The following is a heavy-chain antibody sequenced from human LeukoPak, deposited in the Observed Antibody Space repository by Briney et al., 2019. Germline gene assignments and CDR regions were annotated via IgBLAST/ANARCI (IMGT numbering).Heavy chain of an antibody. CDR1: GFTFSSYA. CDR3: VREVSGWPNNWFDP. CDR2: ISDSGDGT. V-gene: IGHV3-23*01. J-gene: IGHJ5*02. D-gene: IGHD6-19*01. Sequence: GGSLRLSCAASGFTFSSYAMSWVRQSPGKGLEWVSAISDSGDGTYYADSVRARFTISRDNSKNTVDLQMSSLRAEDTAVYYCVREVSGWPNNWFDPWGQGTLVTVSS.